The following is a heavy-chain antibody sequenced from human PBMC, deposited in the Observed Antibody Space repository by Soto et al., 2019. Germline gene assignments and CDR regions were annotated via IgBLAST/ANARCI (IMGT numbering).Heavy chain of an antibody. CDR1: GGSISSGGYS. CDR3: ARAHYGDYGYGMDV. CDR2: IYYSGST. D-gene: IGHD3-10*01. V-gene: IGHV4-30-2*01. J-gene: IGHJ6*02. Sequence: SETLSLTCTVSGGSISSGGYSWSWIRQHPGKGLEWIGYIYYSGSTYYNPSLKSRVTISVDRSKNQFSLKLSSVTAADTAVYYCARAHYGDYGYGMDVWGQGTTVTVSS.